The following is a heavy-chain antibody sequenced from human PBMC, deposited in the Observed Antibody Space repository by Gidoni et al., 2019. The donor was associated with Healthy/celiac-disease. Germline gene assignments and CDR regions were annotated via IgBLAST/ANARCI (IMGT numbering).Heavy chain of an antibody. D-gene: IGHD3-22*01. Sequence: EVQLVESGGGLVKPGGSLRLSCAASGFTFSNPWRTGVRQAPGKGLEWVGRIKSKTDGGTTDYAAPVKGRFTISRDDSKNTLYLQMNSLKTEDTAVYYCLYYYDSSGYYYPDYWGQGTLVTVSS. J-gene: IGHJ4*02. V-gene: IGHV3-15*01. CDR3: LYYYDSSGYYYPDY. CDR1: GFTFSNPW. CDR2: IKSKTDGGTT.